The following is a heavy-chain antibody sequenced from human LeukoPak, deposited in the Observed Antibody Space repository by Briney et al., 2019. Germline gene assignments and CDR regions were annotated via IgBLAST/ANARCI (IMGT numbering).Heavy chain of an antibody. Sequence: GGSLRLSCAASGFTFSNYWMSWVRQAPGKGLEWLANIKQDGSEKHYVDSVKGRFTISRDNAKNSLYLQMSSLRAEDTAVYYCANSAYCSGSSCSAFDLWGQGTMVTVSS. J-gene: IGHJ3*01. V-gene: IGHV3-7*02. CDR3: ANSAYCSGSSCSAFDL. D-gene: IGHD2-15*01. CDR2: IKQDGSEK. CDR1: GFTFSNYW.